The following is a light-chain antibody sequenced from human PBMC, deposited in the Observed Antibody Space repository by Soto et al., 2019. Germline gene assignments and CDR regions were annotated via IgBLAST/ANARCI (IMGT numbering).Light chain of an antibody. CDR1: KLGDKY. CDR2: QHS. J-gene: IGLJ2*01. Sequence: SYELTQPPSVSVSPGQTASITCSGDKLGDKYTCWYQQKPGQSPVLVIYQHSQRPSGIPERFSGSNSGNTATLTISGTQAMDEADYYFQAWDSSTDVVFGGGTKLT. V-gene: IGLV3-1*01. CDR3: QAWDSSTDVV.